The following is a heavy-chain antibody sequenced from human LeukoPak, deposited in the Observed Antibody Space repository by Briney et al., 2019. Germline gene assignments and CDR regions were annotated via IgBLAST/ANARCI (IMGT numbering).Heavy chain of an antibody. Sequence: GGSLRLSCAASGFTLSDYYMSWIRQAPGKGLEWVSYISSSGSTIYYADSVKGRFTISRDNAKNSLYLQMNSLRAGDTAVYYCARPRYCSSTSCSGGFDPWGQGTLVTVSS. CDR3: ARPRYCSSTSCSGGFDP. D-gene: IGHD2-2*01. CDR2: ISSSGSTI. CDR1: GFTLSDYY. J-gene: IGHJ5*02. V-gene: IGHV3-11*01.